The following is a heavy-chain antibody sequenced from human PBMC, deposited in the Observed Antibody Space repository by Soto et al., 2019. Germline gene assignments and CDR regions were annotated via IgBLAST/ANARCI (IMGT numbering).Heavy chain of an antibody. CDR1: GYTFTNYG. V-gene: IGHV1-18*01. CDR2: ISAYNGNT. Sequence: ASVKVSCKASGYTFTNYGITWVRQAPGQGLEWMGWISAYNGNTNYTQRLQGRVTMTRDTSTSTVYMELSSLRSEDTAVYYCAKATAVAGTGLLDPWGQGTLVTVSS. D-gene: IGHD6-19*01. CDR3: AKATAVAGTGLLDP. J-gene: IGHJ5*02.